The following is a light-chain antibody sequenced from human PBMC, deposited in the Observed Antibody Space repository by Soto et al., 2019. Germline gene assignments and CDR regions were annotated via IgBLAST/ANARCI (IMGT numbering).Light chain of an antibody. CDR2: WAS. CDR3: QQYYSTPWT. CDR1: QSVLYSSNNKNY. Sequence: DIVMTQSPDSLPVSLGERATISCKSSQSVLYSSNNKNYLAWYQRKPGQPPKLLIYWASTRESGVPDRFSGSGSGTDFTLTISSLQAEDVAVYYCQQYYSTPWTFGQGTKVEIK. V-gene: IGKV4-1*01. J-gene: IGKJ1*01.